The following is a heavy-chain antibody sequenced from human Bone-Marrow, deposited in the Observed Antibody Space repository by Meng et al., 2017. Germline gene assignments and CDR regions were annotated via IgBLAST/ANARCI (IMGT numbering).Heavy chain of an antibody. D-gene: IGHD5-18*01. CDR2: ISAYNGNT. CDR1: GYTFTSYG. CDR3: ARTIVYSYGYGLGTIAFDI. Sequence: SVKVSCKASGYTFTSYGISWVRQAPGQGLEWMGWISAYNGNTNYAQKLQGRVTMTTDTSTSTAYMELRRLRSDDTAVYYCARTIVYSYGYGLGTIAFDIWGQGTMVTVSS. J-gene: IGHJ3*02. V-gene: IGHV1-18*01.